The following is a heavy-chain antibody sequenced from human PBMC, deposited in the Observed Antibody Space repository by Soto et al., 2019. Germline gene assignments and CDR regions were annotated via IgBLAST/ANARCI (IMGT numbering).Heavy chain of an antibody. D-gene: IGHD1-7*01. CDR2: ISYDGSNK. J-gene: IGHJ4*02. CDR1: GFTFSSYG. CDR3: APGRTTLDH. Sequence: PGGSLRLSCAASGFTFSSYGMHWVRQAPGKGLEWVAVISYDGSNKYYADSVKGRFTISRDNSKNTLYLQMNSRRAEDTAVYYCAPGRTTLDHWGQGTLVTVSS. V-gene: IGHV3-30*03.